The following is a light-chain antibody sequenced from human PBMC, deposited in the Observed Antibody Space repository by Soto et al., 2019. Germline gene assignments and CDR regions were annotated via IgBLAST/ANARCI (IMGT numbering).Light chain of an antibody. CDR3: SSYTSSSTYV. CDR1: SSDVGGYNY. CDR2: EVS. J-gene: IGLJ1*01. Sequence: QSALTQPASVSGSPGQSITISCTGTSSDVGGYNYVSWYHQHQGKAPKLMIYEVSNRPSGVSNRFSSSKPGNTASLTISGLQAEDEADYYCSSYTSSSTYVFGTGTKSPS. V-gene: IGLV2-14*01.